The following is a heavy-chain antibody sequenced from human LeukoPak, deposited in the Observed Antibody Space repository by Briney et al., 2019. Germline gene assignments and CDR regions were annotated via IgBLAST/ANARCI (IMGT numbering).Heavy chain of an antibody. CDR2: ISWNSNTI. CDR3: AKDAGGYYYYYMGV. CDR1: GFIFDDYA. D-gene: IGHD1-26*01. V-gene: IGHV3-9*01. Sequence: PGGSLRLSCAASGFIFDDYAMHWVREAPGKGLEWVSGISWNSNTIGYADSVKGRFTISRDNAKNSLYLQMNSLRPEDTALYYCAKDAGGYYYYYMGVWGEGTTVTISS. J-gene: IGHJ6*03.